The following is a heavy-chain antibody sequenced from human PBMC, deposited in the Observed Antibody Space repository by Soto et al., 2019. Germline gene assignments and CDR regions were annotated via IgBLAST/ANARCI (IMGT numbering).Heavy chain of an antibody. J-gene: IGHJ5*02. Sequence: SETLSLTCTVSGASISGFYWSWIRKSAGKGLEWIGRIYYSGSTNYNPSLKSRVTISVDTSKNQFSLKLSSVTAADTAVYYCASSLAARGGNWFDHWGQGTLVTVSS. CDR1: GASISGFY. CDR3: ASSLAARGGNWFDH. V-gene: IGHV4-4*07. D-gene: IGHD6-6*01. CDR2: IYYSGST.